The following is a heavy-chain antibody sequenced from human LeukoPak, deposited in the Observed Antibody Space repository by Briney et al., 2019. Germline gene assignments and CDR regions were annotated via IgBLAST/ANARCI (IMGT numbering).Heavy chain of an antibody. CDR3: AKDLIAGAPDYFDY. V-gene: IGHV3-30-3*01. D-gene: IGHD1-14*01. CDR1: GFTFTIYA. J-gene: IGHJ4*02. Sequence: GTSLRLSCAASGFTFTIYAIHWVRQAPGKGLEWLVVTDGSNKFYSDSVKGRFTISGDSSKNTVYLQMNSLRPEDTAMYYCAKDLIAGAPDYFDYWGQGTLVSVSS. CDR2: TDGSNK.